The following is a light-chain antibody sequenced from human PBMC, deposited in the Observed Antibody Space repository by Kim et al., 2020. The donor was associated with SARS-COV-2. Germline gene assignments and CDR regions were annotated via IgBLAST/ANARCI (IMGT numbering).Light chain of an antibody. Sequence: EIVLTQSPGTLSLSPGERATLSCRASQSVSSSYFAWYQQKPGQAPRLLIYGASSRATGIPDRFSGSGSGTDFTLTINRLEPEDFAVYYCQQYGSSPRTFGQGTKVDIK. CDR1: QSVSSSY. V-gene: IGKV3-20*01. CDR3: QQYGSSPRT. J-gene: IGKJ1*01. CDR2: GAS.